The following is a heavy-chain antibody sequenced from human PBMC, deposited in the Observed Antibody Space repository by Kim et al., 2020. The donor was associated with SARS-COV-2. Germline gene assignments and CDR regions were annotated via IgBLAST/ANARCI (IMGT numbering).Heavy chain of an antibody. Sequence: SETLSLTCTVSGGSISSSSYYWGWIRQPPGKGLEWIGSIYYSGSTYYNPSLKSRVTISVDTSKNQFSLKLSSVTAADTAVYYCARDTDTAMVEVRFDYWGQGTLVTVSS. CDR2: IYYSGST. J-gene: IGHJ4*02. CDR1: GGSISSSSYY. CDR3: ARDTDTAMVEVRFDY. D-gene: IGHD5-18*01. V-gene: IGHV4-39*07.